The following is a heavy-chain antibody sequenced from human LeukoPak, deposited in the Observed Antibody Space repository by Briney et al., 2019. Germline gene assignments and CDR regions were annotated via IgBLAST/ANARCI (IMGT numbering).Heavy chain of an antibody. CDR3: ARRVLRTDWYFDL. J-gene: IGHJ2*01. CDR2: IFHSGST. V-gene: IGHV4-28*01. CDR1: AYSISSNNW. D-gene: IGHD3/OR15-3a*01. Sequence: SETLSLTCAVSAYSISSNNWWGWIRQPPGKGLEWIGYIFHSGSTYCNPSLKSRVTISVDTSKNQFSLKLSSVTAADTAVYYCARRVLRTDWYFDLWGRGTLVTVSS.